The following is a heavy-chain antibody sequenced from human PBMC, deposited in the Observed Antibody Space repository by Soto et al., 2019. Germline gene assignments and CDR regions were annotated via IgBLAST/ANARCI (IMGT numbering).Heavy chain of an antibody. CDR1: GYTFTSYG. V-gene: IGHV1-18*01. CDR3: ARVFSLLRYFDSPGYSDY. J-gene: IGHJ4*02. CDR2: ISAYNGNT. Sequence: GASVKVSCKASGYTFTSYGISWVRQAPGQGLEWMGWISAYNGNTNYAQKLQGRVTMTTDTSTSTAYMELGSLRSDDTAVYYCARVFSLLRYFDSPGYSDYWGQGTLVTVSS. D-gene: IGHD3-9*01.